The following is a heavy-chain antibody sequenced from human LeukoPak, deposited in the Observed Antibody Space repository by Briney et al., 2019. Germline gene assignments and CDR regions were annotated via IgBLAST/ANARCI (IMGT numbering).Heavy chain of an antibody. CDR1: GGSFSGYY. J-gene: IGHJ6*03. Sequence: SETLSLTCAVYGGSFSGYYWSWIRQPPGKGLEWIGEINHSGSTNYNPSLESRVTISVDTSKNQFSLKLSSVTAADTAVYYSAAGITMVRGVQYYYYYMDVWGKGTTVTVSS. V-gene: IGHV4-34*01. D-gene: IGHD3-10*01. CDR2: INHSGST. CDR3: AAGITMVRGVQYYYYYMDV.